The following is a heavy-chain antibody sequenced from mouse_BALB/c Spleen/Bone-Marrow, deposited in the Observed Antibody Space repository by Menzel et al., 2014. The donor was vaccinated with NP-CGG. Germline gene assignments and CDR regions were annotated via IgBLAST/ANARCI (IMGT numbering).Heavy chain of an antibody. J-gene: IGHJ2*02. CDR3: ARLGYHGYFDY. CDR1: GFDFSRYW. CDR2: INPDSSTI. Sequence: EVQLQQSGGGLVQPGGSLKLSCAASGFDFSRYWMSWVRQAPGKGLEWIGEINPDSSTINYTPSLKDKFIISRDNAKNTLYLQMSKVRSGDTALYYCARLGYHGYFDYWGQGTSLTVSS. D-gene: IGHD2-2*01. V-gene: IGHV4-1*02.